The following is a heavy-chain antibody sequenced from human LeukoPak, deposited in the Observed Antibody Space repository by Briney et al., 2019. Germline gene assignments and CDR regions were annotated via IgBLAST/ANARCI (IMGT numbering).Heavy chain of an antibody. CDR1: GFTFSSYA. CDR3: ARDPRILSSDYYYADY. D-gene: IGHD3-22*01. J-gene: IGHJ4*02. Sequence: PGRSLRLSCAASGFTFSSYAMHWVRQAPGKGLEWVAVISYDGSNKYYADSVKGRFTISRDNSKNTLCLQMNSLRAEDTAVYYCARDPRILSSDYYYADYWGQGTLVTVSS. V-gene: IGHV3-30-3*01. CDR2: ISYDGSNK.